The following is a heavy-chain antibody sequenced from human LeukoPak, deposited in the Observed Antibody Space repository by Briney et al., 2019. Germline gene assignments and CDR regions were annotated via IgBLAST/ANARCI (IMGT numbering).Heavy chain of an antibody. CDR2: ISSCGGTT. D-gene: IGHD2-2*01. Sequence: GGSLTLSCAASGFTFSTYAMSWVRQAPGQGLEWVSTISSCGGTTYYADSVSGRFNISRDNSQNTPYLQFNSLRAEDTAVHYCAKTRYCSTTSCPLDYWGKETLVTVSS. CDR3: AKTRYCSTTSCPLDY. J-gene: IGHJ4*02. CDR1: GFTFSTYA. V-gene: IGHV3-23*01.